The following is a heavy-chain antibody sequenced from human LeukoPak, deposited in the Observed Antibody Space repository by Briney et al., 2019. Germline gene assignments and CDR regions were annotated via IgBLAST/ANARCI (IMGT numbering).Heavy chain of an antibody. D-gene: IGHD5-12*01. CDR2: ISSSGSTI. CDR3: ARGIVATISYFDY. J-gene: IGHJ4*02. V-gene: IGHV3-48*03. CDR1: GFTFSSYE. Sequence: GGSLRLSCAASGFTFSSYEMNWVRQAPGKGLEWVSYISSSGSTIYYADSVKGRFTISRDNAKNSLYLQMNSLRSEDTAVYYCARGIVATISYFDYWGQGTLVTVSS.